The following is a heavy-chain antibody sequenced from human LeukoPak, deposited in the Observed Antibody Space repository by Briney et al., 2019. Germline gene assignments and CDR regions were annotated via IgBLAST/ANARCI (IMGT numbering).Heavy chain of an antibody. CDR2: INPDNGNT. D-gene: IGHD2-2*01. Sequence: ASVKVSCKASGYTFTSYGISWVRQAPGQGLEWMGWINPDNGNTNYAQKLQGRVTMTTDTSTSTAYMELRSLRSDDTAVYYCATYYCSSTSCYPYYFDYWGQGTLVTVSS. V-gene: IGHV1-18*01. CDR3: ATYYCSSTSCYPYYFDY. CDR1: GYTFTSYG. J-gene: IGHJ4*02.